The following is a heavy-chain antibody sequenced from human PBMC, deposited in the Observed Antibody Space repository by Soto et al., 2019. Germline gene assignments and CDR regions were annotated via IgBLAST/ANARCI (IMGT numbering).Heavy chain of an antibody. Sequence: PSETLSLTCPVSGGSISSRGYYWSWIPEHPGKGLEWIGYIYYSGSTYYNPSLKSRVTRSVDTSKNQFYLKLSSVTAADTAVYYCARDLGGYCSGGSCRLGWFDPWGQGTLVTVSS. V-gene: IGHV4-31*03. J-gene: IGHJ5*02. CDR2: IYYSGST. CDR3: ARDLGGYCSGGSCRLGWFDP. D-gene: IGHD2-15*01. CDR1: GGSISSRGYY.